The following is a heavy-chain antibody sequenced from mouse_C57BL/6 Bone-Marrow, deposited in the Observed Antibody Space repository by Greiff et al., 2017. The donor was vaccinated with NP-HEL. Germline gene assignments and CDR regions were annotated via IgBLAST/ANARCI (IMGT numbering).Heavy chain of an antibody. CDR1: GYTFTSYW. CDR2: IDPSDSYT. CDR3: ARNSPPAY. J-gene: IGHJ3*01. V-gene: IGHV1-69*01. Sequence: QVQLKQPGAELVMPGASVKLSCKASGYTFTSYWMHWVKQRPGQGLEWIGEIDPSDSYTNYNQKFKGKSTLTVDKSSSTAYMQLSSLTSEDSAVYYCARNSPPAYWGQGTLVTVSA.